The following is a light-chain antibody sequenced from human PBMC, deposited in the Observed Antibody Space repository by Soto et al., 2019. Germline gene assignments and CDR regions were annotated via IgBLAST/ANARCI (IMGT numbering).Light chain of an antibody. CDR3: CSYAGSYTFGYV. CDR1: SSDVGGYNY. V-gene: IGLV2-11*01. CDR2: DVS. Sequence: QLVLTQPRSVSGSPGQSVTISCTGTSSDVGGYNYVSWYQQHPGKAPKLMIYDVSKRPSGVPDRFSGSKSGNTASLTISGLQAEDEADYYCCSYAGSYTFGYVFGTGTKVTVL. J-gene: IGLJ1*01.